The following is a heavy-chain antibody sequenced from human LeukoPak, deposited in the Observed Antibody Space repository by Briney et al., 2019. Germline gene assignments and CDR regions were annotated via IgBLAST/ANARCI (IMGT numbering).Heavy chain of an antibody. J-gene: IGHJ5*02. CDR3: ARDLGSCTSTDCLNIWFDP. Sequence: ASVKVSCKASGYTFTNYYMHWVRQAPGQGLEWMGIINPSGGSTSYAQQFQGRVTMTRDTSTSTVYMELSSLRSEDTAIYYCARDLGSCTSTDCLNIWFDPWGQGTLVTVSS. V-gene: IGHV1-46*01. CDR2: INPSGGST. D-gene: IGHD2-2*01. CDR1: GYTFTNYY.